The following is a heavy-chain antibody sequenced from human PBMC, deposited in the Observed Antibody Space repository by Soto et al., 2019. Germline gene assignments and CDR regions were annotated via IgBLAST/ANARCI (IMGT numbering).Heavy chain of an antibody. CDR1: GFTFSSYW. V-gene: IGHV3-7*01. Sequence: GGSLRLSCAASGFTFSSYWMSWVRQAPGKGLEWVANIKQDGSEKYYVDSVKGRFTISRDNAKNSLYLQMNSLRAEDTAVYYCARGGLLWFGEASQKNYYYYYYGMDVWGQGTTVTVSS. D-gene: IGHD3-10*01. J-gene: IGHJ6*02. CDR3: ARGGLLWFGEASQKNYYYYYYGMDV. CDR2: IKQDGSEK.